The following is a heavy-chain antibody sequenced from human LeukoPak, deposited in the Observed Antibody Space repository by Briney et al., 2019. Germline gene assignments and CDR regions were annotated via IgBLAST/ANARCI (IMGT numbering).Heavy chain of an antibody. Sequence: ASVKVSCKASGYTFTGYYMHWVRQAPGQGLEWMGRINPNSGGTNYAQKFQGRVTMTRDTSISTAYMELSSLRSEDTAVYYCARAYYYDSSGYYPDAFDIWGQGTMVTVSS. D-gene: IGHD3-22*01. V-gene: IGHV1-2*06. J-gene: IGHJ3*02. CDR1: GYTFTGYY. CDR3: ARAYYYDSSGYYPDAFDI. CDR2: INPNSGGT.